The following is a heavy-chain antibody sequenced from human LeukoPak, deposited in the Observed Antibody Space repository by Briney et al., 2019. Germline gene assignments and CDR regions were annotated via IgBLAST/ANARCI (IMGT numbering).Heavy chain of an antibody. V-gene: IGHV4-59*01. CDR3: AGVVGATLFGYYYMDV. J-gene: IGHJ6*03. CDR2: IYYSGTT. CDR1: GGSISNFY. Sequence: ETLSLTCTVSGGSISNFYWSWIRQPPGKGLEWIGYIYYSGTTKYNPSLKSRVTISVDTSKNQFSLKLSSVTAADTAVYYCAGVVGATLFGYYYMDVWGKGTTVTVSS. D-gene: IGHD1-26*01.